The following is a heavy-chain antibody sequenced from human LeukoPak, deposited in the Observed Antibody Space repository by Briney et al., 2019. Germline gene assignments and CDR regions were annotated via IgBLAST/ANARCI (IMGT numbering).Heavy chain of an antibody. CDR1: GGSVSSGSYY. CDR2: AHHREST. V-gene: IGHV4-61*01. J-gene: IGHJ4*02. D-gene: IGHD6-19*01. CDR3: ATEGTYSSGWYDY. Sequence: SSETLSLTCTVSGGSVSSGSYYWSWIRQPPGKGLEWIGYAHHRESTNYNPSLKSRVTISVDTSKNQFSLKLNSVTAADTAVYYCATEGTYSSGWYDYWGQGTLVTVSS.